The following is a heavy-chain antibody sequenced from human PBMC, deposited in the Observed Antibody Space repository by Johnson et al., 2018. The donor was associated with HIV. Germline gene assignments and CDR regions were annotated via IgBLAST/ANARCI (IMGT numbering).Heavy chain of an antibody. J-gene: IGHJ3*02. CDR2: IISNGDNT. D-gene: IGHD6-19*01. CDR3: AKDRQWGPRDAFDI. Sequence: VQLVESGGGLVKPGGSLRVSCAASGFTFNDAWMNWVRQAPGQGLEYVSAIISNGDNTYYANSVKVRFTISRDNSKNTLYLQMGSLRAEDTAVYYCAKDRQWGPRDAFDIWGQGTMVTVSS. V-gene: IGHV3-64*01. CDR1: GFTFNDAW.